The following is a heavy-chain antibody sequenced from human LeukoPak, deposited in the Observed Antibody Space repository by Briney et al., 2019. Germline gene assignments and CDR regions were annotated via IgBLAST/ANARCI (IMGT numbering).Heavy chain of an antibody. CDR1: GYSFTNNW. CDR3: VRSPACSSGTCYPNWFDP. Sequence: GESLQISCKGSGYSFTNNWIGWVRQMPGKGLEWMGITYPGDSNTRYSPSFQGQVTISADKSISSAYLQWSSLKASDTAMYYCVRSPACSSGTCYPNWFDPWGQGTLVTVSS. D-gene: IGHD2-15*01. V-gene: IGHV5-51*01. J-gene: IGHJ5*02. CDR2: TYPGDSNT.